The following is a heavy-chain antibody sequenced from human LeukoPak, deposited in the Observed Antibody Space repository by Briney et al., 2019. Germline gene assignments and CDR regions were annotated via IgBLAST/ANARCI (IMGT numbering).Heavy chain of an antibody. CDR2: IYYSGST. V-gene: IGHV4-59*08. CDR3: ARRLYGSGSAFDY. Sequence: SETLSLTWTVSGGSISSYYWSWIRQPPGKGLEWIGYIYYSGSTNYNPSLKSRVTISVDTSKNQFSLKLSSVTAADTAVHYCARRLYGSGSAFDYWGQGTLVTVSS. CDR1: GGSISSYY. D-gene: IGHD3-10*01. J-gene: IGHJ4*02.